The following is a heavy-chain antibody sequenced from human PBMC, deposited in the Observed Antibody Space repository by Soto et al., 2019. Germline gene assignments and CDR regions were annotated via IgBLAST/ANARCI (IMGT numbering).Heavy chain of an antibody. D-gene: IGHD6-19*01. CDR1: GFTFTDYA. J-gene: IGHJ4*02. Sequence: VQLVESGGGVVQPGRSLRLSCAASGFTFTDYAMYWVRQAPGKGLEWVAVTSNDGNFRSYGDSVKGRFTISRDNSKNTLYLQMDSLRPEDTALYYCAGAVAGTARAGPNNDYWGQGTLVTVSS. CDR3: AGAVAGTARAGPNNDY. V-gene: IGHV3-30-3*01. CDR2: TSNDGNFR.